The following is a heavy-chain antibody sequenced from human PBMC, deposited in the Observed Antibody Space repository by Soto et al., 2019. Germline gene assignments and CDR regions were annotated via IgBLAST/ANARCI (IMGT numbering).Heavy chain of an antibody. D-gene: IGHD2-15*01. Sequence: GGSLRLSCAASGFTFSDYGMNWVRQAPGKGLEWLSYISGNRDVITYADSVKGRFTISRDNAKNSLYLEMNSLRDEDTAVIYCVRVVIRHDQMFDYWGQGTMVTVSS. J-gene: IGHJ4*02. CDR1: GFTFSDYG. CDR3: VRVVIRHDQMFDY. CDR2: ISGNRDVI. V-gene: IGHV3-48*02.